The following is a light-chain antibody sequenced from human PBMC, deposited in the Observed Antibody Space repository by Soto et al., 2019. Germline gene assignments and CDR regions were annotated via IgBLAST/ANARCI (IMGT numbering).Light chain of an antibody. V-gene: IGLV1-51*01. J-gene: IGLJ3*02. Sequence: QAVVTQPPSGSAAPGQRVTISCSGSSSNIGNNYVSWYQQLPGTAPKLLIYENDKRPSGIPDRFSGSKSDTSATLGITGLQTGDEADYYCGTWDSSLSAWVFGGGTKLTVL. CDR3: GTWDSSLSAWV. CDR2: END. CDR1: SSNIGNNY.